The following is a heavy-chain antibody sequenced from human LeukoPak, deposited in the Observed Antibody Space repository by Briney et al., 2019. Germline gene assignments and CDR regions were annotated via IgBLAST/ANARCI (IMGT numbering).Heavy chain of an antibody. CDR3: ARGLRYYDSSGYYPVYYYYGMDV. CDR2: IIPIFGTA. J-gene: IGHJ6*02. Sequence: ASVKVSCKASGGTFSSYAISWVRQAPGQGLEWMGGIIPIFGTANYAQKFQGRVTITADESTSTAYMELSSLRSEDTAVYYCARGLRYYDSSGYYPVYYYYGMDVWGQGTTVTVSS. CDR1: GGTFSSYA. V-gene: IGHV1-69*01. D-gene: IGHD3-22*01.